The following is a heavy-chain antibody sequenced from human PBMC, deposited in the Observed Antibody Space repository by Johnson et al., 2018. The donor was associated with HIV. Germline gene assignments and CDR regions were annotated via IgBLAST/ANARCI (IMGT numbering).Heavy chain of an antibody. V-gene: IGHV3-23*04. CDR1: GFTFSSYA. D-gene: IGHD2-15*01. CDR3: AKIMSKWSVDDDAFDV. Sequence: VQLVESGGGLVQPGGSLRLSCAASGFTFSSYAMSWVRQATGKGLEWVSAISGSGGSTYYADSVKGRFTISRDNSRNTLYLQMNSRRAEDTAVYYCAKIMSKWSVDDDAFDVWGQGTMVTVSS. CDR2: ISGSGGST. J-gene: IGHJ3*01.